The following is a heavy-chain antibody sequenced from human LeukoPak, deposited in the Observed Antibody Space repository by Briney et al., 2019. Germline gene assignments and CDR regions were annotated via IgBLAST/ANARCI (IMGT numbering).Heavy chain of an antibody. CDR3: ARAPRSPNWFDP. D-gene: IGHD3-10*01. Sequence: SETLSLTCTVSGGSISSGDYYWSWIRQPPGKGLEWIGYIYYSGSTYYNPSLKSRVTISVDTSKNQFSLKLSSVTAADTAVYYCARAPRSPNWFDPWGQGTLVTVSS. CDR1: GGSISSGDYY. CDR2: IYYSGST. J-gene: IGHJ5*02. V-gene: IGHV4-30-4*08.